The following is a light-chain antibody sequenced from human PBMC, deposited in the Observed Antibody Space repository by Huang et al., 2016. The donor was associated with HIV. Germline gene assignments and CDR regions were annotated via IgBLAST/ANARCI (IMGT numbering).Light chain of an antibody. J-gene: IGKJ2*01. CDR2: GAS. Sequence: EIVMTQSPATLSVSPGERATLSCRASQGISSNLAWYQQRPGQAPRLLLSGASTRATGIPARFSGSGSGTEFTLTISSLQSEDFAVYYCQQYNNWPPYTFGQGTKVEIK. CDR1: QGISSN. V-gene: IGKV3-15*01. CDR3: QQYNNWPPYT.